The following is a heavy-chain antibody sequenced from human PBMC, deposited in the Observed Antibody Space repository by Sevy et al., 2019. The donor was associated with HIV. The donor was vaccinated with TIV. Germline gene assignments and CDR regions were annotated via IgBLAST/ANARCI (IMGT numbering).Heavy chain of an antibody. Sequence: GGSMRLSCAASGFTFGSYWMTWVRQAPGKGLEWVANIKQDGSKKYYVDSVKGRFTISRDNAKNSVYLQMNSLRAEDTAVYYCAREIAAAGSYWGQGTLVTVSS. J-gene: IGHJ4*02. CDR3: AREIAAAGSY. V-gene: IGHV3-7*01. D-gene: IGHD6-13*01. CDR1: GFTFGSYW. CDR2: IKQDGSKK.